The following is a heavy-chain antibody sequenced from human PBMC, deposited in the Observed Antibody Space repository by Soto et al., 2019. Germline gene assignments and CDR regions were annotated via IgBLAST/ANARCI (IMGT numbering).Heavy chain of an antibody. CDR1: GFTFSSYG. CDR2: ISYDGSNK. CDR3: AKDLMYYDFWSGSGTDYGMDV. Sequence: QVQLVESGGGVVQPGRSLRLSCAASGFTFSSYGMHWVRQAPGKGLEWVAVISYDGSNKYYADSVKGRFTISRDNSKNTLYLQMNSLRAEDTAVYYCAKDLMYYDFWSGSGTDYGMDVWGQGTTVTVSS. V-gene: IGHV3-30*18. D-gene: IGHD3-3*01. J-gene: IGHJ6*02.